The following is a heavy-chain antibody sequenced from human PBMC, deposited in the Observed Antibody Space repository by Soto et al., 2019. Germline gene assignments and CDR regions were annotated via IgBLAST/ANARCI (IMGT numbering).Heavy chain of an antibody. CDR2: MNPNSGNT. Sequence: QVQLVQSGAEVKKPGASVKVSCKASGYTFTSYDINWVRQATGQGLEWMGWMNPNSGNTGYAQKFQGRVTMTRDTSISTAYMELSSLRSEDTAVYYCASGLWFGELDYYYGMDVWGQGTTVTVSS. CDR3: ASGLWFGELDYYYGMDV. V-gene: IGHV1-8*01. CDR1: GYTFTSYD. D-gene: IGHD3-10*01. J-gene: IGHJ6*02.